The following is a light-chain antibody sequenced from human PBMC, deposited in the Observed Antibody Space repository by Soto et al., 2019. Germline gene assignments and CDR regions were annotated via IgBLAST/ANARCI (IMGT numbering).Light chain of an antibody. V-gene: IGKV1-5*03. CDR1: QSINNW. CDR3: QQYDSDSYT. CDR2: EAS. J-gene: IGKJ2*01. Sequence: DIPMTQSPSTLSASVGDRVTITCRASQSINNWLAWYQQKPGKAPKLLIYEASSLLSGVPSRFSGSGSGTEFTLTSSSLQPDDFADYYCQQYDSDSYTFGQGTKLDI.